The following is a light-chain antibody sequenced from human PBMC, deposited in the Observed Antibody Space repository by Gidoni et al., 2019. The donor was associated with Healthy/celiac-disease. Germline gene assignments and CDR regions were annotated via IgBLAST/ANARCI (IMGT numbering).Light chain of an antibody. CDR3: HKYRNGPSLT. CDR1: QAINSN. J-gene: IGKJ4*01. Sequence: EVVMTQSPAIVSVSPGDTATLSCRASQAINSNLAWYQQRPGQAPRLLIYGASTRATGIPARFSGSGSGTEFTLTISSLQFEDFAVYYCHKYRNGPSLTFGGGTKVDIK. V-gene: IGKV3-15*01. CDR2: GAS.